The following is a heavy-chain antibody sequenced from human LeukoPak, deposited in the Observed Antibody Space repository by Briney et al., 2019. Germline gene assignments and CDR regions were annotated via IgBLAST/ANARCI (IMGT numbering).Heavy chain of an antibody. V-gene: IGHV3-48*03. J-gene: IGHJ4*02. CDR1: GFTFSSYE. D-gene: IGHD5-24*01. CDR2: ISSSGSTI. Sequence: PGGSLRLSCAASGFTFSSYEMNWVRQAPGKGLEWVSYISSSGSTIYYADSVKGRFTISRGNTRSSLYLQMNSLRVEDTGVYYCARDGGRWLQSYYFDFWGQGTVVTVSS. CDR3: ARDGGRWLQSYYFDF.